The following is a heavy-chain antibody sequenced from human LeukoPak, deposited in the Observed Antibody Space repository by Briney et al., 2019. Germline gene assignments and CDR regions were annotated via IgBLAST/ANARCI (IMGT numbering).Heavy chain of an antibody. D-gene: IGHD6-13*01. CDR1: GGSISSGGYS. J-gene: IGHJ4*02. V-gene: IGHV4-30-2*01. CDR3: ARGMVADSSSWSPFDY. Sequence: PSETLSLTCAVSGGSISSGGYSWSWIRQPPGKGLEWIGYIYHSGSTYYNPSLKSRVTISVDRSKNQFSLKLSSVTAADTAVYYCARGMVADSSSWSPFDYWGQGTLVTVSS. CDR2: IYHSGST.